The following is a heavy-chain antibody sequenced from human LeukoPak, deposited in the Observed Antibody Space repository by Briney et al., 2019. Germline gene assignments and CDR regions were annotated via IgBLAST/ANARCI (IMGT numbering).Heavy chain of an antibody. D-gene: IGHD3-10*01. J-gene: IGHJ4*02. CDR2: IYDSGST. CDR3: ARVAGSHFDY. V-gene: IGHV4-39*01. Sequence: SETLSLTCTVSGGSIRSSYYYWGWIRQPPGKGLEWIGSIYDSGSTYYNPSLKSRVTISVDTSKNQFSLKLNSVTAADTAVYYCARVAGSHFDYWGQGTLVTVSS. CDR1: GGSIRSSYYY.